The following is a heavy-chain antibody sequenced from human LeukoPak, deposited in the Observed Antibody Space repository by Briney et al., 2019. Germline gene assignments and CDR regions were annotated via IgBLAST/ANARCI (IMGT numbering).Heavy chain of an antibody. D-gene: IGHD3-22*01. J-gene: IGHJ4*02. Sequence: SETLSLTCTVSGGSISSSSYYWGWIRQPPGKGLEWIGSIYYSGSTYYNPSLKSRVTISVDTSKNQFSLKLSSVTAADTAVYYCARVGGTMIVVVITAGYFDYWGQGTLVTVSS. V-gene: IGHV4-39*07. CDR1: GGSISSSSYY. CDR3: ARVGGTMIVVVITAGYFDY. CDR2: IYYSGST.